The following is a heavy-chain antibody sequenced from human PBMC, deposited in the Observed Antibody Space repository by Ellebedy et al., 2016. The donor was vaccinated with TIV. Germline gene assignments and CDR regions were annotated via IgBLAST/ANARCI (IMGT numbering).Heavy chain of an antibody. J-gene: IGHJ5*02. CDR2: ISPSSDYI. Sequence: GGSLRLSCAASGFTFSSYSMNWVRQAPGKGLEWVSSISPSSDYIYYADSLRGRFTISRDTAKNSLYLQMNRLRAEDTAVYYCARDKVPTVTGAWFDPWGQGTLVTVSS. V-gene: IGHV3-21*01. CDR1: GFTFSSYS. CDR3: ARDKVPTVTGAWFDP. D-gene: IGHD7-27*01.